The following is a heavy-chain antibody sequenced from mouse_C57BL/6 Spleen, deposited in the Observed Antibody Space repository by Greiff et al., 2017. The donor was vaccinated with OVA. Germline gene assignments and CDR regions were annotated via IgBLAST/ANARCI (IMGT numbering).Heavy chain of an antibody. CDR1: GYTFTSYW. D-gene: IGHD1-1*01. CDR3: ARGEYYYGSIPWLAY. V-gene: IGHV1-50*01. Sequence: QVQLQQSGAELVKPGASVKLSCKASGYTFTSYWMQWVKQRPGKGLEWIGEIAPSDSYTNYNQKVKGKATLTVDTSSSTAYMQLSSLTSEDSSVYYCARGEYYYGSIPWLAYWGQGTLVTVSA. CDR2: IAPSDSYT. J-gene: IGHJ3*01.